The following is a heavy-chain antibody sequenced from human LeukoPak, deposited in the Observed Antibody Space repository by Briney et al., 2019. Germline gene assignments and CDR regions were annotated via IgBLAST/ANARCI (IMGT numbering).Heavy chain of an antibody. CDR2: IYYSGST. V-gene: IGHV4-39*01. Sequence: PSETLSLTCTVSGGSISSSSYYWGWIRQPPGKGLEWIGSIYYSGSTYYNPSLKSRVTISVDKSKNQFSLKLSSVTAADTAVYYCARHVLAYYYGSGSPNVHFDYWGQGTLVTVSS. J-gene: IGHJ4*02. CDR1: GGSISSSSYY. D-gene: IGHD3-10*01. CDR3: ARHVLAYYYGSGSPNVHFDY.